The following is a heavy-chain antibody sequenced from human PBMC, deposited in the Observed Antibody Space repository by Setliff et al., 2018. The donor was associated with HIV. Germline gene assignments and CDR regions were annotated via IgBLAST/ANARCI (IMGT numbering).Heavy chain of an antibody. J-gene: IGHJ1*01. CDR1: GYMFSGFH. Sequence: VASVQVSCKASGYMFSGFHMHWVRQAAGQGLEWMGRINPNSGGTNYAQKFQGRVTMTRDTSISTAYMELSRLRSDDTAVYYCARDWAEDYYGSGSFQYWGQGTLVTVSS. D-gene: IGHD3-10*01. CDR3: ARDWAEDYYGSGSFQY. V-gene: IGHV1-2*06. CDR2: INPNSGGT.